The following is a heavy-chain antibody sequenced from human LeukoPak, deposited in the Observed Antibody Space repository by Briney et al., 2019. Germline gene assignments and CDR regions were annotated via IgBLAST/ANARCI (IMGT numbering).Heavy chain of an antibody. D-gene: IGHD3-9*01. J-gene: IGHJ4*02. CDR1: GGSISSGGYS. CDR3: ARGPYSDILTGSKTGFDY. Sequence: SETLSLTYAVSGGSISSGGYSWSWIRQPPGKGLEWIGYIYHSGSTYYNPSLKSRVTISVDRSKNQFSLKLSSVTAADTAVYYCARGPYSDILTGSKTGFDYWGQGTLVTVSS. CDR2: IYHSGST. V-gene: IGHV4-30-2*01.